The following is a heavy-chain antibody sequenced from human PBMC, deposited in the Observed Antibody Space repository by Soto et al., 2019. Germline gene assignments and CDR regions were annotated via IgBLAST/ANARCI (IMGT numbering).Heavy chain of an antibody. Sequence: GGSLRLSCAASGLTFSSYAMHWVRQAPGKGLEWVANIKQDGSQKWYVDSVKGRFTISRDNARNSLYLQMSSLRVEDTAVYYCARGDYYDSSGPFSDAFEFWGQGTMVTVSS. CDR3: ARGDYYDSSGPFSDAFEF. J-gene: IGHJ3*01. CDR2: IKQDGSQK. D-gene: IGHD3-22*01. CDR1: GLTFSSYA. V-gene: IGHV3-7*04.